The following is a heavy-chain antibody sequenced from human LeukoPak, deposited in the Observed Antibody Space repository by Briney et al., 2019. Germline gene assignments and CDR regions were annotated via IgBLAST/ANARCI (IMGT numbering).Heavy chain of an antibody. D-gene: IGHD6-25*01. CDR2: IYWDDDK. CDR3: AHTAPQRSFDI. Sequence: SGPTLVKPTQTLTLTCTFSGFSLSTSGVGVGWIRQPPGKALEWLALIYWDDDKRYSPSLKSRLTITKGTSKNQVVLTMTNVDPLDTATYYCAHTAPQRSFDIWGQGTMVTVSS. CDR1: GFSLSTSGVG. V-gene: IGHV2-5*02. J-gene: IGHJ3*02.